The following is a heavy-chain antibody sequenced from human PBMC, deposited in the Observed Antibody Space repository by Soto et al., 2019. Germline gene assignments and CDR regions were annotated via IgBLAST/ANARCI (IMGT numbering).Heavy chain of an antibody. J-gene: IGHJ4*02. CDR2: IKEDGTAK. V-gene: IGHV3-7*01. CDR3: TTDRGYLTFDY. CDR1: GFTFSNSW. Sequence: GGSLRLSCAASGFTFSNSWMNWVRQAPGKGLEWVANIKEDGTAKYYLDSVKGRFTVSRDNVKNSLYLQMNSLRAEDTAMYYCTTDRGYLTFDYWGPGTLVTGLL. D-gene: IGHD3-22*01.